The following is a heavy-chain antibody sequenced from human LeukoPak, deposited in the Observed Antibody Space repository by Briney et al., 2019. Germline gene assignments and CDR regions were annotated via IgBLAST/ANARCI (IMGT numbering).Heavy chain of an antibody. CDR3: AKDRLLNCRGDCYIFDY. D-gene: IGHD2-21*02. J-gene: IGHJ4*02. Sequence: ASVKVSCKASGYTFTGYYMHWVRQAPGQGLEWMGWINPNSGATNYAQKFQGRVTMTRDTSISTAYMELSRLRSDDTAVYYCAKDRLLNCRGDCYIFDYWGQGTVVTVSS. CDR1: GYTFTGYY. CDR2: INPNSGAT. V-gene: IGHV1-2*02.